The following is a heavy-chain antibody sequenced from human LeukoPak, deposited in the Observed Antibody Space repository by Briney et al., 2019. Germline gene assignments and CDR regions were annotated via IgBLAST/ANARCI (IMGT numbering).Heavy chain of an antibody. D-gene: IGHD3-10*01. CDR3: ARDHWSHYYGSGGQNYFDP. CDR1: GYTFTTYG. J-gene: IGHJ5*02. Sequence: ASVKVSCKASGYTFTTYGISWVRQAPGQGLEWMGWISPYNGYTNYAQKLQGRVTMTTDTSTNTAYMDLRSLRSDDTAVYYCARDHWSHYYGSGGQNYFDPWGQGTLSLSPQ. CDR2: ISPYNGYT. V-gene: IGHV1-18*01.